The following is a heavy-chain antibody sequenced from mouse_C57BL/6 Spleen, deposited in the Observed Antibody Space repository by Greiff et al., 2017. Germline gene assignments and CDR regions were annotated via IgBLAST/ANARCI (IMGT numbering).Heavy chain of an antibody. D-gene: IGHD1-1*01. V-gene: IGHV1-18*01. J-gene: IGHJ1*03. CDR3: ARQGGYYGSSSHWYFDV. Sequence: EVQLQQSGPELVKPGASVKIPCKASGYTFTDYNMDWVKQSHGKSLEWIGDINPNNGGTIYNQKFKGKATLTVDKSSSTAYMELRSLTSEDTAVYYCARQGGYYGSSSHWYFDVWGTGTTVTVSS. CDR1: GYTFTDYN. CDR2: INPNNGGT.